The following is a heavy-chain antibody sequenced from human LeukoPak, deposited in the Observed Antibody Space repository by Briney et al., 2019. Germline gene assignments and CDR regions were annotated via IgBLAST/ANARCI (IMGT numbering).Heavy chain of an antibody. D-gene: IGHD2-15*01. CDR2: ISYDGSNK. CDR1: GFTFSSYG. CDR3: AKDRGYCSGGSCYWGFYFDY. V-gene: IGHV3-30*18. Sequence: GGSLRLSCAASGFTFSSYGMHWVRQAPGKGLEWVAVISYDGSNKYYPDSVKGRFTISRDNSKNTLYLQMSGLRAEDTAVYYCAKDRGYCSGGSCYWGFYFDYWGQGTLVTVSS. J-gene: IGHJ4*02.